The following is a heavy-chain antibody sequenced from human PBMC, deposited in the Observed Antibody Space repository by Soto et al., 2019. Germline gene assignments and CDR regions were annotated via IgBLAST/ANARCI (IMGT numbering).Heavy chain of an antibody. J-gene: IGHJ4*02. CDR2: IYYSGST. V-gene: IGHV4-59*01. D-gene: IGHD4-17*01. CDR3: ARMENDYGDKPFDY. Sequence: SETLSLSFTVSGGYIRKYYWSWIRQPPGKGLEWIGYIYYSGSTNYNPSLKSRVTISVDTSKNQFSLKLSSVTAADTAVYYCARMENDYGDKPFDYWGQGTLVTVSS. CDR1: GGYIRKYY.